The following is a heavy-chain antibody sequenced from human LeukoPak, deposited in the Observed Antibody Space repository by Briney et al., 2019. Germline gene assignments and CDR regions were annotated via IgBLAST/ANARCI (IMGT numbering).Heavy chain of an antibody. V-gene: IGHV3-21*01. Sequence: GGSLRLSCAASGFTFSTYAMNWVRQAPGEGLKWVPCITGDSAYIYCADSVKGRFTISRDNAKNSLYLQMNSLRAEDTAVYYCARYGVSSSTSYIDFWGQGTLVTVSS. CDR1: GFTFSTYA. D-gene: IGHD2-2*01. J-gene: IGHJ4*02. CDR3: ARYGVSSSTSYIDF. CDR2: ITGDSAYI.